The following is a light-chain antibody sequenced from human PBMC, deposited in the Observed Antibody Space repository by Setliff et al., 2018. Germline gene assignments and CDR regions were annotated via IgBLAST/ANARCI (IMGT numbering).Light chain of an antibody. J-gene: IGLJ1*01. Sequence: VLTQPRSVSGSPGQSVTISCTGTSSDVGAYNYVSWYQQHPGKVPKLMIYDVRKRPSGVPDRFSGSKSGNTASLTISGLQAEDEADYYCCSYTGFSDVFGSGTKGTVL. CDR2: DVR. CDR3: CSYTGFSDV. V-gene: IGLV2-11*01. CDR1: SSDVGAYNY.